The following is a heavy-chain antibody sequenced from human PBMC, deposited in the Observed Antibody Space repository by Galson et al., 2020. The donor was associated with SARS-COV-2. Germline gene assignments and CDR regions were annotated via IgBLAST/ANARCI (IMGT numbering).Heavy chain of an antibody. Sequence: ASVKVSCKASGYTFIGYYMHWVRQAPGQGLEWMGWINPNSGGTNYAQKFQGRVTMTRDTSISTAYMELSRLRSDDTAVYYCARDREEAIWFGNLPHYYYYGMDVWGQGTTVTVSS. J-gene: IGHJ6*02. CDR3: ARDREEAIWFGNLPHYYYYGMDV. CDR2: INPNSGGT. D-gene: IGHD3-10*01. CDR1: GYTFIGYY. V-gene: IGHV1-2*02.